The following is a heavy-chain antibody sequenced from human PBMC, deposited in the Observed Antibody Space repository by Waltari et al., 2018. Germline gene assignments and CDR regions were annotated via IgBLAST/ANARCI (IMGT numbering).Heavy chain of an antibody. J-gene: IGHJ3*02. V-gene: IGHV3-53*02. CDR1: GFTVSTNY. D-gene: IGHD3-22*01. Sequence: EVQLVETGGGLIQPGGSLRLSCAASGFTVSTNYMSWVRQAPGKGLEWVSVIYSDGRKYDAESVKGRFTISRDNSRTPLYLQRNSLRAEDTAVYYCASDNSGYIDAFDIWGQGTMVTVSS. CDR3: ASDNSGYIDAFDI. CDR2: IYSDGRK.